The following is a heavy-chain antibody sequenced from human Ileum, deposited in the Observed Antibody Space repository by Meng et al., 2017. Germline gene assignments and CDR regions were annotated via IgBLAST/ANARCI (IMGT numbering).Heavy chain of an antibody. CDR3: VREGEHDYNFDF. D-gene: IGHD5-24*01. Sequence: GESLKISCAASGFTFSSSKMHWVRLSPGKGLEWVSYISSSGISICYGDSVKGRFTISRDNAKNSLYLQMNSLRAEDAAVYYCVREGEHDYNFDFWCQGTLVTVSS. V-gene: IGHV3-48*03. CDR2: ISSSGISI. CDR1: GFTFSSSK. J-gene: IGHJ4*02.